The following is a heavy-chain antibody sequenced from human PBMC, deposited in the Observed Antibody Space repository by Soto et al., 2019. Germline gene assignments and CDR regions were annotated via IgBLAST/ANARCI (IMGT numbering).Heavy chain of an antibody. D-gene: IGHD6-13*01. Sequence: GGSLRLSCAASGFTFSDHYMSWIRQAPGKGLEWLSYISTGGAIRYYAGSVRGRFTISRDNAKNSLYLQMNSLRAEDTAVYYCARGRRQLNNWGPGTLVTSPS. CDR1: GFTFSDHY. V-gene: IGHV3-11*01. CDR2: ISTGGAIR. CDR3: ARGRRQLNN. J-gene: IGHJ4*02.